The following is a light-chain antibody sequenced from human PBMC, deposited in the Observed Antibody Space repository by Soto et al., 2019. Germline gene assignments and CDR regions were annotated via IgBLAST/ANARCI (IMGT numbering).Light chain of an antibody. V-gene: IGLV2-11*01. Sequence: QSALTQPRSVSGSPGQSVTISCTGTSSGVGGYNYVSWYQQHPGKAPKLMIYDVSKRPSGVPDRFSGSKSGNTASLTISGLQAEDEADYYCCSYAGSYTLVFGGGTKATVL. CDR3: CSYAGSYTLV. J-gene: IGLJ2*01. CDR1: SSGVGGYNY. CDR2: DVS.